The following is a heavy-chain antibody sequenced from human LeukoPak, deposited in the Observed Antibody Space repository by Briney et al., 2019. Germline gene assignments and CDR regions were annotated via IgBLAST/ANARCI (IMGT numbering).Heavy chain of an antibody. J-gene: IGHJ4*02. Sequence: SETLSLTCAVSGGSISSNSWWGWVRQPPGKGLEWIGEIYHSGSPNYNPSLRSRVTISVDKSRNHFSLNLSSVTAADTAVYYCARVNINNWHSCDYWGQGTLVTVSS. CDR1: GGSISSNSW. CDR2: IYHSGSP. D-gene: IGHD1-1*01. CDR3: ARVNINNWHSCDY. V-gene: IGHV4-4*02.